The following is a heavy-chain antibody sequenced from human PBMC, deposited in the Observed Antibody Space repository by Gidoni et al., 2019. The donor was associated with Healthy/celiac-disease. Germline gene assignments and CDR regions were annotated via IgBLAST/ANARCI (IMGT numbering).Heavy chain of an antibody. Sequence: QVQLVQSGAEVKKPGSSVKVSCKASGGTFSSYAISWVRQAPGQGFEWMGGIIPICGTANYAQKFQGRVTITADESTSTAYMELSSLRSEDTAVYYCARDRRGDYYGSGSSPFDPWGQGTLVTVSS. CDR2: IIPICGTA. CDR3: ARDRRGDYYGSGSSPFDP. CDR1: GGTFSSYA. D-gene: IGHD3-10*01. J-gene: IGHJ5*02. V-gene: IGHV1-69*01.